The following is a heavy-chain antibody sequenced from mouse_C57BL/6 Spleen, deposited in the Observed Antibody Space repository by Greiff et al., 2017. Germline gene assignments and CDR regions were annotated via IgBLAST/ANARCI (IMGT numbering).Heavy chain of an antibody. CDR3: ARNYYGSSYFAY. J-gene: IGHJ3*01. CDR1: GFTFSDYG. V-gene: IGHV5-17*01. D-gene: IGHD1-1*01. CDR2: ISSGSSTI. Sequence: EVKLMESGGGLVKPGGSQKLSCAASGFTFSDYGMHWVRQAPEKGLEWVAYISSGSSTIYYADTVKGRFTISRDNAKNTLFLQMTSLRSEDTAMYYCARNYYGSSYFAYWGQGTLVTVSA.